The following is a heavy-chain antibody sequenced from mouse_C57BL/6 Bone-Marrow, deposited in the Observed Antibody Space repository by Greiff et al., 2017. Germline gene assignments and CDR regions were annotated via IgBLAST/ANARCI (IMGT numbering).Heavy chain of an antibody. CDR2: ISRGSSTI. CDR3: STRRYYYAMDY. J-gene: IGHJ4*01. Sequence: EVKLMESGGGLVKPGGSLKLSCAASGFTFSDYGMHWVRQAPEKGLEWVAYISRGSSTIYYADTVKGRFTITRDNAKNTLFLQVTSLRSEDTAMYYCSTRRYYYAMDYWGQGTSVTVSS. V-gene: IGHV5-17*01. CDR1: GFTFSDYG.